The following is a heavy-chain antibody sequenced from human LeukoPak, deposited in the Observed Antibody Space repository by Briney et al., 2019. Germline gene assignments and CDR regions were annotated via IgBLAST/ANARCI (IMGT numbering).Heavy chain of an antibody. Sequence: GGSLRLSCAASGFTFSSYGMSWVRQAPGKGLEWVSAISGSGGSTYYADSVKGRFTISRDNSKNTLYLQMNSLRAEDTAVYYCAKASSHNWNDGLLDYWGQGTLVTVSS. CDR2: ISGSGGST. CDR1: GFTFSSYG. J-gene: IGHJ4*02. V-gene: IGHV3-23*01. D-gene: IGHD1-1*01. CDR3: AKASSHNWNDGLLDY.